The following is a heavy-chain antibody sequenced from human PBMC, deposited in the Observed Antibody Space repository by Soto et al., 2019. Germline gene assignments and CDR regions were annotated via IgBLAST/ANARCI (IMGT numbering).Heavy chain of an antibody. CDR2: ISAKNGDT. V-gene: IGHV1-18*01. Sequence: QVQLVQSGADVKKPGASVRVSCKASGYTFTDYGITWVRQAPGQGLEWMGWISAKNGDTNLAQKFRGRVTLTTDTXTGTAYMDLRSLTPDDTAVYYCARDPPETPSDYWGQGTLVTVSS. CDR3: ARDPPETPSDY. CDR1: GYTFTDYG. J-gene: IGHJ4*02.